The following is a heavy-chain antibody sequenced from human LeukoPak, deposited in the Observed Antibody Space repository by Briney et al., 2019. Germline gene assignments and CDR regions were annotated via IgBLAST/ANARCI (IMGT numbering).Heavy chain of an antibody. D-gene: IGHD2-2*01. J-gene: IGHJ4*02. V-gene: IGHV3-21*01. CDR2: ISSSSTYI. CDR1: GFIFSSYN. CDR3: ARLPAYCSSTSCYYDY. Sequence: EPGGSLRLSCEASGFIFSSYNMNWVRQAPGKGLEWVSSISSSSTYIYYADSVKGRFTISRDNAKNSLFLQMNSLRAEDTAVYYCARLPAYCSSTSCYYDYWGQGTLVTVSS.